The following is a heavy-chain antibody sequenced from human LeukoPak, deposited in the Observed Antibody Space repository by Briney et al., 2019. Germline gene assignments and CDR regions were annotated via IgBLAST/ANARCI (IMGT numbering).Heavy chain of an antibody. J-gene: IGHJ4*02. Sequence: SVKVSCKSSGGTFSSYAISWVRQAPGQGLEWMGMTIPIFGTANYAQKFQGRVTITTDESTSTAYMELSSLRSEDTAVSYCARPGDYSPAWDYWGQGTLVTVSS. D-gene: IGHD4-17*01. V-gene: IGHV1-69*05. CDR1: GGTFSSYA. CDR3: ARPGDYSPAWDY. CDR2: TIPIFGTA.